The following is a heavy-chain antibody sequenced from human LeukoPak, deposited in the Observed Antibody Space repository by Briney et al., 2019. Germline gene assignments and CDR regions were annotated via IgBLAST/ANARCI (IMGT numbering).Heavy chain of an antibody. CDR2: ISAYNGNT. D-gene: IGHD6-13*01. CDR3: ATTPIAAAGYFDY. V-gene: IGHV1-18*01. J-gene: IGHJ4*02. Sequence: WISAYNGNTNYAQKLQGRVTMTTDTSTSTAYMELRSLRSDDTAVYYCATTPIAAAGYFDYWGQGTLVTVSS.